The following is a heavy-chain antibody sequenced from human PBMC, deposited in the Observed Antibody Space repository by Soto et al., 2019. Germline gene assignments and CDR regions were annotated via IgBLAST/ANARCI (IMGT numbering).Heavy chain of an antibody. Sequence: EVQLVESGGGLVKPGGSLRLSGVASGFNFGGYALSWFRQTPGKGLEWVSTISGSGGSTYYADSVKGRFTAARDNSDNTGYLQMNSLRAEDTAIYYCAKQHYYGSGKEWDYWGQGTLVTVSS. V-gene: IGHV3-23*04. CDR1: GFNFGGYA. CDR2: ISGSGGST. D-gene: IGHD3-10*01. CDR3: AKQHYYGSGKEWDY. J-gene: IGHJ4*02.